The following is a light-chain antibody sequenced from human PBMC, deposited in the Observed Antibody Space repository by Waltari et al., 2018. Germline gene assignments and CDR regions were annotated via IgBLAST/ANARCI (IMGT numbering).Light chain of an antibody. CDR2: RNN. J-gene: IGLJ3*02. V-gene: IGLV1-47*01. CDR3: AAWDDSLSGRV. CDR1: RSNIGSNS. Sequence: QSVLTQPPSASGTPGQRVTISCSGSRSNIGSNSVYWYQQLPGTAPKLLIYRNNPRPSGVPDRFSGAKAGTSASLAISGLRSEDEADYYCAAWDDSLSGRVFGGGTKVTVL.